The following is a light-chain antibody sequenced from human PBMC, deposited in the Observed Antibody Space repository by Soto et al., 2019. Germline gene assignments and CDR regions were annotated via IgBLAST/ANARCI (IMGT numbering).Light chain of an antibody. CDR2: RVS. J-gene: IGKJ1*01. Sequence: DVVMTQSPLSLPVTLGQPASISCRSSQSLVHSNGDTYLHWFQQRPGQPTMRLISRVSNRDSGVPDRFSGSGSGTDFTLKISRVEAEDVGVYYCMQGTHYPPWTFGQGTKVEIK. V-gene: IGKV2-30*02. CDR3: MQGTHYPPWT. CDR1: QSLVHSNGDTY.